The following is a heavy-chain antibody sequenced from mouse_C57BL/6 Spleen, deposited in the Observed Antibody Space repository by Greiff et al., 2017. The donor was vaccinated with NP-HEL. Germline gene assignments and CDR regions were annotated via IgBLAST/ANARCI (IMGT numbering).Heavy chain of an antibody. CDR3: ARGGTPYYFDY. J-gene: IGHJ2*01. D-gene: IGHD3-3*01. CDR2: IDPSDSYT. Sequence: VKLQQPGAELVRPGTSVKLSCKASGYTFTSYWMHWVKQRPGQGLEWIGVIDPSDSYTNYNQKFKGKATLTVDTSSSTAYMQLSSLTSEDSAVYYCARGGTPYYFDYWGQGTTLTVSS. V-gene: IGHV1-59*01. CDR1: GYTFTSYW.